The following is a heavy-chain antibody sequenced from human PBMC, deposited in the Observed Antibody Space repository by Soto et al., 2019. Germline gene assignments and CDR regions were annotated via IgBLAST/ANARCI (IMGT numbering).Heavy chain of an antibody. CDR3: ARAGGYTAMDY. CDR1: GFTFSDYY. V-gene: IGHV3-11*03. Sequence: GGSLRLSCAASGFTFSDYYMSWIRQAPGKGLEWVSYISSSSSYTNYADSVKGRFTISRDNANNSLYLQMNSLRAEDTAVYYCARAGGYTAMDYWGQGTLVTVSS. CDR2: ISSSSSYT. J-gene: IGHJ4*02. D-gene: IGHD5-18*01.